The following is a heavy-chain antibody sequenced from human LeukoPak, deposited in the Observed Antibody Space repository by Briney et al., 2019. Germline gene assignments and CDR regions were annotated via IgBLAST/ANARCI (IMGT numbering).Heavy chain of an antibody. CDR2: MNPNSGNT. V-gene: IGHV1-8*03. J-gene: IGHJ3*02. D-gene: IGHD3-10*01. Sequence: ASVKVSCKASGYTFTSYGISWVRQAPGQGLEWMGWMNPNSGNTGYAQKFQGRVTITRNTSISTAYMELSSLRSEDTAVYYCARARFGEYLAFDIWGQGTMVTVSS. CDR3: ARARFGEYLAFDI. CDR1: GYTFTSYG.